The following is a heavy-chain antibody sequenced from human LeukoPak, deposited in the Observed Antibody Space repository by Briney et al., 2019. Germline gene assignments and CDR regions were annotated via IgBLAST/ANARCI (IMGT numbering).Heavy chain of an antibody. J-gene: IGHJ4*02. D-gene: IGHD2-2*01. V-gene: IGHV3-23*01. Sequence: GGSLRLSCAASGFIFSSYAMNWGRQAPGKGLEWVSAISGSGDGTYYADSVKGRFTVSRDNSKNTLYLQMNNLRAEASAVYYCAKGVGGYCSSTDCRAYDNWGQGTLVTVSS. CDR3: AKGVGGYCSSTDCRAYDN. CDR1: GFIFSSYA. CDR2: ISGSGDGT.